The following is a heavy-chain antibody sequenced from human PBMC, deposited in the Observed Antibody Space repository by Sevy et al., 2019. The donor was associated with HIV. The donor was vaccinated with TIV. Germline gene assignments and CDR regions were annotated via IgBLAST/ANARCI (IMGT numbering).Heavy chain of an antibody. Sequence: SETLSLTCTVSGGSISGYYWSWIRQSPGKGLEWIAYTHSNGNTNYNPSLKSRVTISIDTSKYQFSLKLSSVTAADTAVYYCTRDRYTLVRGIIMTWFDPWGQGTLVTVSS. CDR2: THSNGNT. CDR1: GGSISGYY. CDR3: TRDRYTLVRGIIMTWFDP. J-gene: IGHJ5*02. V-gene: IGHV4-59*01. D-gene: IGHD3-10*01.